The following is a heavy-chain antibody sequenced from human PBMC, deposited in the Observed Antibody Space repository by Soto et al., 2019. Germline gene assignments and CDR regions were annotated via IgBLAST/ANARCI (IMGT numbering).Heavy chain of an antibody. CDR1: GFTFSDYY. CDR2: INSRSSST. Sequence: GSLRLCCAASGFTFSDYYRSWIRQAPGKGLEWVSYINSRSSSTNYADSVKGRFTISRDNAKNLLYLQMSSLTVEDTAVYYCVKGRNWASGSDYRGQGTLVTVSS. V-gene: IGHV3-11*05. CDR3: VKGRNWASGSDY. D-gene: IGHD7-27*01. J-gene: IGHJ4*02.